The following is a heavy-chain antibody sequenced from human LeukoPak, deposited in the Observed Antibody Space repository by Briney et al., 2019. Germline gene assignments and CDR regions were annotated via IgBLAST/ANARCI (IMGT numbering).Heavy chain of an antibody. CDR1: GGSISSSSYY. J-gene: IGHJ4*02. CDR2: INHSGST. D-gene: IGHD3-3*01. Sequence: PSETLSLTCTVSGGSISSSSYYWGWIRQPPGKGLEWIGEINHSGSTNYNPSLKSRVTISVDTSKNQFSLKLSSVTAADTAVYYCARGVYYDFWSGYYTDYFDYWGQGTLVTVSS. V-gene: IGHV4-39*07. CDR3: ARGVYYDFWSGYYTDYFDY.